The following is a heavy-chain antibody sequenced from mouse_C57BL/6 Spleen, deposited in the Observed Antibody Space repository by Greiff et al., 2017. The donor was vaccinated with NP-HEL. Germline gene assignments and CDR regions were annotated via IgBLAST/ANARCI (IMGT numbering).Heavy chain of an antibody. CDR2: ISSGSSTI. CDR3: ARDGYYFFAY. D-gene: IGHD2-3*01. Sequence: EVQLVESGGGLVKPGGSLKLSCAASGFTFSDYGMHWVRQAPEKGLEWVAYISSGSSTIYYADTVKGRFTISRENAKNNLFLQMTSLRSEDTAMYYCARDGYYFFAYWGQGTLVTVSA. V-gene: IGHV5-17*01. J-gene: IGHJ3*01. CDR1: GFTFSDYG.